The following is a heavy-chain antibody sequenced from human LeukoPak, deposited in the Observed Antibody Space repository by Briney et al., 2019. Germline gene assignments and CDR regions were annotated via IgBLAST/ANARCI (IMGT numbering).Heavy chain of an antibody. CDR3: ARGSYSGSYRRVFWDGGRHLDAFDI. J-gene: IGHJ3*02. CDR2: ISSISSTI. CDR1: GFTFSDYY. V-gene: IGHV3-11*04. Sequence: GGSLRLSCVASGFTFSDYYMSWIPQAPGKGLEWVSSISSISSTIYYADSVKGRFTISRDNAKNSLYLQMNSLRPEDTAVYYCARGSYSGSYRRVFWDGGRHLDAFDIWGQGTMVTVSS. D-gene: IGHD1-26*01.